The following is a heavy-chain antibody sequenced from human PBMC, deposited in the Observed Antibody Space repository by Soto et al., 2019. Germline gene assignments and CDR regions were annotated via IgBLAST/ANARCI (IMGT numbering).Heavy chain of an antibody. V-gene: IGHV1-18*04. CDR2: VSTSIRST. CDR3: ARDSGAALYGEDALDI. Sequence: QGKLVQSGPEVKKPGASVKVSCTASGYSFSGYDITWVRQAPGQGLEWLGWVSTSIRSTMSAEKLQGRLTMTTDTSTTTVYMELRGLTSDDAAVYYCARDSGAALYGEDALDIWGQGTMVSVSS. D-gene: IGHD3-10*01. J-gene: IGHJ3*02. CDR1: GYSFSGYD.